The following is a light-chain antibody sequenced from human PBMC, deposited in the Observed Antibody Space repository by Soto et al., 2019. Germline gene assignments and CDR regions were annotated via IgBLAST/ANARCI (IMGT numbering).Light chain of an antibody. CDR2: SAS. J-gene: IGKJ4*01. V-gene: IGKV1-12*01. CDR1: QGIGNW. Sequence: DIQMTQSPSSVSASVGDRVTITCRASQGIGNWLAWYQQKPGKAPNLLIYSASSLQSGAPSRFSGSGSGSDFTLTISSLQPDDFATYYCQQANSFPLTFGGGTLVDIK. CDR3: QQANSFPLT.